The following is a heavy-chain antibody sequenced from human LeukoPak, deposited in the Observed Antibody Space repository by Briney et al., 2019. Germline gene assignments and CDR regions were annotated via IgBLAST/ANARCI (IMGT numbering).Heavy chain of an antibody. V-gene: IGHV3-23*01. J-gene: IGHJ4*02. D-gene: IGHD3-22*01. CDR2: ISGSGGST. CDR1: GFSFSSYA. CDR3: ATDDYYDSSGYYYPLDY. Sequence: PGGSLRLSCAASGFSFSSYAMIWVRQAPGKGLEWVSGISGSGGSTYYADSVKGRFTISRDNAKNSLYLQMNSLRAEDTAVYYCATDDYYDSSGYYYPLDYWGRGTLVTVSS.